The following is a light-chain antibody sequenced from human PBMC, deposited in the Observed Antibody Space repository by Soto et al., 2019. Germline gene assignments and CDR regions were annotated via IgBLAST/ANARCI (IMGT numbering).Light chain of an antibody. CDR3: QQYDNLPRT. V-gene: IGKV1-5*01. J-gene: IGKJ2*02. CDR1: ESIRTW. Sequence: DIQMTQSPSTLSASVGDRVTITCRASESIRTWLAWYQHKPGKAPKFLIYDASTLESGVPSRFSGSGSGTEFTLTISSLQPDDFATYYCQQYDNLPRTFGQGTKLDVK. CDR2: DAS.